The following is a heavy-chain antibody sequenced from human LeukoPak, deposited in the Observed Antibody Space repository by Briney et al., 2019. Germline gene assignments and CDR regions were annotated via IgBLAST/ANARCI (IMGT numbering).Heavy chain of an antibody. CDR2: IYTSGST. Sequence: SETLSLTCTVSGGSISSSSYYWSWIRQPAGKGLEWIGRIYTSGSTNYNPSLKSRVTISVDTSKNQFSLKLSSVTAADTAVYYCARGQWELSCCWFDPWGQGTLVTVSS. J-gene: IGHJ5*02. CDR1: GGSISSSSYY. CDR3: ARGQWELSCCWFDP. V-gene: IGHV4-61*02. D-gene: IGHD1-26*01.